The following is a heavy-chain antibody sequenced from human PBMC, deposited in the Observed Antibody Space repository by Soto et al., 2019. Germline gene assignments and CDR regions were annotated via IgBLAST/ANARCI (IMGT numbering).Heavy chain of an antibody. J-gene: IGHJ4*02. D-gene: IGHD3-22*01. CDR3: ARRPSYYYDSSGFDPFAY. V-gene: IGHV4-39*01. Sequence: QLQLQESGPGLVKPSETLSLTCSVSGGSISSKNYYWGWIRQPPGKGLEWIGIIYYSGTTYYNPSLKSRVLISVDTSKNQFSLKLSSVTAADTAVYYCARRPSYYYDSSGFDPFAYWGQGTLVTVSS. CDR1: GGSISSKNYY. CDR2: IYYSGTT.